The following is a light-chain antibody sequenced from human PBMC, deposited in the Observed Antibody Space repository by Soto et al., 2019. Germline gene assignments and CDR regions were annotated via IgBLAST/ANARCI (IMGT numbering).Light chain of an antibody. J-gene: IGLJ2*01. CDR1: SSDVGSYNL. Sequence: QSALTQPASVSGSPGQSITISCTGTSSDVGSYNLVSWYQQHPGKAPKLMIYEGSKRPSGVYNRFSGSKSGNTASLTISGHQAEDEADYYCCSYAGSSTPVVFGGGTKLTVL. V-gene: IGLV2-23*01. CDR3: CSYAGSSTPVV. CDR2: EGS.